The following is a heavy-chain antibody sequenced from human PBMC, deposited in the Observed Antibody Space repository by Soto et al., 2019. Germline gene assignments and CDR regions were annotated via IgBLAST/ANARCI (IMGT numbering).Heavy chain of an antibody. V-gene: IGHV3-23*01. D-gene: IGHD2-2*02. Sequence: PGGSLRLSXAASGFTFSSYTMSWVRQAPGKGLEWVSAISGSGAGTYYADSVKGRFTISRDNSKNTLYLQMNSLRAEDTAVYYCAKVRTQLVYKSTFDTWGQGTMVTVSS. CDR3: AKVRTQLVYKSTFDT. J-gene: IGHJ3*02. CDR1: GFTFSSYT. CDR2: ISGSGAGT.